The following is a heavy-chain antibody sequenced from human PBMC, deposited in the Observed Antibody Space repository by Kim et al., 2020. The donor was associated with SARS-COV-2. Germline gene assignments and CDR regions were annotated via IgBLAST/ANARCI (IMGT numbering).Heavy chain of an antibody. Sequence: NTTYSQRFQGRVTSTRDTSARTSYMELSSLISEDTAVYYCARDEGGPLEYWGQGTLVTVSS. V-gene: IGHV1-3*01. D-gene: IGHD3-16*01. CDR3: ARDEGGPLEY. J-gene: IGHJ4*02. CDR2: NT.